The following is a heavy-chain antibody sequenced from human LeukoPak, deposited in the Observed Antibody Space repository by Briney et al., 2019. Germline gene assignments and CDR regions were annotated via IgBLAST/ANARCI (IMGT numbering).Heavy chain of an antibody. V-gene: IGHV3-23*01. CDR1: GFTFSSYA. Sequence: GGSLRLSCAASGFTFSSYAMSWVRQAPGKGLEWVSAISGSGGSTYYADSVKGRFTISRDNSKNTLYLQMNSLRAEDTAVYYCAKSQLVEYYYDSSGYYFDYWGQGTLVTVSS. CDR3: AKSQLVEYYYDSSGYYFDY. CDR2: ISGSGGST. J-gene: IGHJ4*02. D-gene: IGHD3-22*01.